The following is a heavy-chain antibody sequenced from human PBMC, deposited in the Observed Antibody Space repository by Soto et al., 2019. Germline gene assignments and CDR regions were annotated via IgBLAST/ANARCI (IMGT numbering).Heavy chain of an antibody. J-gene: IGHJ6*02. CDR1: GGTFSTSA. CDR2: IMPVFPTP. D-gene: IGHD3-3*02. V-gene: IGHV1-69*12. CDR3: ARDTDRQQLGGNYYYVLDV. Sequence: QVQLVQSGAEVKKPGSSVKVSYKASGGTFSTSAISWVRQAPGQGLEWVGGIMPVFPTPDYAQKFQGRVTLTADESTTTAYLEPTSLRTDDTAVYYCARDTDRQQLGGNYYYVLDVWGQGTAITVSS.